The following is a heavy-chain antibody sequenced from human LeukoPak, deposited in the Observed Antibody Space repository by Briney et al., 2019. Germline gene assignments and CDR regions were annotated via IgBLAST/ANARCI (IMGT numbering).Heavy chain of an antibody. CDR1: GGSISSGGYY. J-gene: IGHJ4*02. CDR2: IYHSGST. V-gene: IGHV4-30-2*01. D-gene: IGHD3-10*01. CDR3: ARDQSGVRGIDY. Sequence: SETLSLTCTVSGGSISSGGYYWSWIRQPPGEGLEWIGYIYHSGSTYYNPSLKSRVTISVDRSKNQFSLKLSSVTAADTAVYYCARDQSGVRGIDYWGQGTLVTVSS.